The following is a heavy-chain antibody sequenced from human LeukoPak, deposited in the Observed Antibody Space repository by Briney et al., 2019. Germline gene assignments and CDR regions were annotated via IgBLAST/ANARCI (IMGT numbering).Heavy chain of an antibody. Sequence: PSETLSLTCTVSGGSISSYYWSWIRQPPGKGLEWIGYIYYSGSTNYNPSLKSRVTISVDTSKNQFSLKLSSVTAADTAVYYCARDLGDYGDERDGPLSAMDVWGKGTTVTVSS. D-gene: IGHD4-17*01. J-gene: IGHJ6*04. CDR1: GGSISSYY. V-gene: IGHV4-59*01. CDR3: ARDLGDYGDERDGPLSAMDV. CDR2: IYYSGST.